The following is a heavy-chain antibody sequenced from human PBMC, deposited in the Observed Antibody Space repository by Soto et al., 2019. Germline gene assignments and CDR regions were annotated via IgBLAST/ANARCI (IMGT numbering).Heavy chain of an antibody. V-gene: IGHV3-9*01. CDR2: ITWNSATI. Sequence: EVQLVESGGGLVQPGGSLRLSCAASGFSFDVYAMHWVRQAPGKGLEWVSGITWNSATIDYADSVKGRFTISRDNSKNTLYLQMNSLRSDDTAVYYCARDQCFGGGRSCYYFDFWGQGTLVTVSS. J-gene: IGHJ4*02. CDR1: GFSFDVYA. CDR3: ARDQCFGGGRSCYYFDF. D-gene: IGHD2-15*01.